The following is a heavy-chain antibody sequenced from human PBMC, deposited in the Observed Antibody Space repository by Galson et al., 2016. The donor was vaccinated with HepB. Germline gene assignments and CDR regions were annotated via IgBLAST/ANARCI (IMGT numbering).Heavy chain of an antibody. CDR1: GGSISNYY. CDR3: ARRAGYSRGYDFFYYFDS. V-gene: IGHV4-59*01. Sequence: SETLSLTCAVSGGSISNYYWSWIRQPPGKGLEWIGFVYHSRSTDYNPALKSRVTISVDTSKSQFSLKLSSVTAADTAIYYCARRAGYSRGYDFFYYFDSWGQGTLSPSPQ. D-gene: IGHD3-22*01. J-gene: IGHJ4*02. CDR2: VYHSRST.